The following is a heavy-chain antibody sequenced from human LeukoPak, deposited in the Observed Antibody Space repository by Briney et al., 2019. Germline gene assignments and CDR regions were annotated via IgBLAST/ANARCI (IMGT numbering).Heavy chain of an antibody. CDR3: VRLRRNSDTSGFYYYYDF. CDR2: ISVRSNYI. CDR1: GYTFSSYS. J-gene: IGHJ4*02. D-gene: IGHD3-22*01. Sequence: GGSLRLSCAASGYTFSSYSINWVRQAPGKGLEWISSISVRSNYIYYADSVRGRFRISRDDARDSLYLQMNSLRAEDTAVYYCVRLRRNSDTSGFYYYYDFWGQGTLVTVSS. V-gene: IGHV3-21*01.